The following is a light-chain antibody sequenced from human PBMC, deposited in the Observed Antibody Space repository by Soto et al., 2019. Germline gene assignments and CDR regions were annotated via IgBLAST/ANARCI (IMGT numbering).Light chain of an antibody. J-gene: IGKJ4*01. CDR3: QQLSSWPRLS. CDR1: QSVSSSF. Sequence: DIVLTQSPGSLSLCPGGIVTLACRAIQSVSSSFLAWYQQKPGQAPRLLIYGASNRTTGIPARFSGSVSGTDFTRAICGLAPVDFAVYYCQQLSSWPRLSFGGGTKVDI. V-gene: IGKV3D-20*02. CDR2: GAS.